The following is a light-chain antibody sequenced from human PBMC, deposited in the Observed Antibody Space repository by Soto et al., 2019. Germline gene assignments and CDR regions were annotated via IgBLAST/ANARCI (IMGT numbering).Light chain of an antibody. V-gene: IGKV3-20*01. J-gene: IGKJ4*01. Sequence: EIVLTQSPGTLSLSPWEGATLSCRASQSVRSNFLAWYQQKPGQAPSLLIYGASSRATGIPDRFSGGGSGTDFTLTISTLEPEDLAVYYCQQYGSSPTFGGGTRVEIK. CDR1: QSVRSNF. CDR2: GAS. CDR3: QQYGSSPT.